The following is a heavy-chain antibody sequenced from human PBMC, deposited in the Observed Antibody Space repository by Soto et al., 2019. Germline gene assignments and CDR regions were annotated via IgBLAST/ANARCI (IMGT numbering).Heavy chain of an antibody. J-gene: IGHJ5*02. V-gene: IGHV1-69*13. D-gene: IGHD6-13*01. Sequence: QVQLVQSGAEVKKPGASVKVSCKASGYTFTSYGISWVRQAPGQGLEWMGWIIPIFGTANYAQKFQGRVTITADESTSTAYMELSSLRSEDTAVYYCARDSGYSSSWHGGWFDPWGQGTLVTVSS. CDR1: GYTFTSYG. CDR2: IIPIFGTA. CDR3: ARDSGYSSSWHGGWFDP.